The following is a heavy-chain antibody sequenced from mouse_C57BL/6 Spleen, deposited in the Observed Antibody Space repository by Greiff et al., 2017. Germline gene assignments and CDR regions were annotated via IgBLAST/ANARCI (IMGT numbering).Heavy chain of an antibody. J-gene: IGHJ2*01. CDR1: GYTFTDYY. CDR3: ARDGYGYDYYFDY. V-gene: IGHV1-26*01. D-gene: IGHD2-2*01. Sequence: EVQLQQSGPELVKPGASVKISCKASGYTFTDYYMNWVKQSHGKSLEWIGDINPNNGGTSYNQKFKGKATLTVDKSSSTAYMELRSLTSEDSAVYYCARDGYGYDYYFDYWGQGTTLTVSS. CDR2: INPNNGGT.